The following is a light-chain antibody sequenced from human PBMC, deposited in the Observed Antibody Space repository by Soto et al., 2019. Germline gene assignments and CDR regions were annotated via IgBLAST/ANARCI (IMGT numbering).Light chain of an antibody. J-gene: IGKJ4*01. CDR2: DAS. CDR1: QSVGSY. V-gene: IGKV3-11*01. Sequence: EIVLTQSPATLSLSPGERATLSCRASQSVGSYLAWYRQKPGQAPRLLIYDASNRATGIPARFSGSGSETDFTLTISGLEPEDFAVYYCQQRSNWPRTFGGGTKVEIK. CDR3: QQRSNWPRT.